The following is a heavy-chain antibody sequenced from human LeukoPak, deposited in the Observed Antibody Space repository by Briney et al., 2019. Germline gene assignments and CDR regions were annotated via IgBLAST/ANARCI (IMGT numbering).Heavy chain of an antibody. CDR1: GGSISSYY. V-gene: IGHV4-59*01. CDR2: IYYRGST. J-gene: IGHJ6*03. Sequence: SETLSLTCTVSGGSISSYYWSWIRQPPGKGLEWIGYIYYRGSTNYNPSLKSGVTISVDTSKDQSSLKRRSVRAADTAVCNSAGGTKDLVGITWCYYMHVWGKGTTVTVSS. CDR3: AGGTKDLVGITWCYYMHV. D-gene: IGHD2-2*01.